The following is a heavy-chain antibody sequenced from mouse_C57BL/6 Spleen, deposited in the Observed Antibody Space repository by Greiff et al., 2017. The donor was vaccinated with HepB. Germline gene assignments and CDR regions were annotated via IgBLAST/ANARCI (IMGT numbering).Heavy chain of an antibody. J-gene: IGHJ3*01. CDR3: ARQQRRLSAFAY. CDR1: GYAFSSYW. D-gene: IGHD3-2*02. V-gene: IGHV1-80*01. Sequence: QVQLQQSGAELVKPGASVKISCKASGYAFSSYWMNWVKQRPGKGLEWIGQIYPGDGDTNYNGKFKGKATLTADKSSSTAYMQLSSLTSEDSAVYFCARQQRRLSAFAYWGQGTLVTVSA. CDR2: IYPGDGDT.